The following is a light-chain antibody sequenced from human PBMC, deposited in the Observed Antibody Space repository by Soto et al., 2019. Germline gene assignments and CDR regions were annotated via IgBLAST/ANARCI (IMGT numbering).Light chain of an antibody. J-gene: IGLJ2*01. CDR3: CSYAGTHTFVI. V-gene: IGLV2-11*01. Sequence: QSALTQPHSVSGSPGQSVTISCTGTSNDIGGYNSVSWYQRHPGKAPRLIIYDVTKRPSGVPDRLSGSKSGDTASLTISGLQSEDESEYFCCSYAGTHTFVIFGAGTKLTVL. CDR1: SNDIGGYNS. CDR2: DVT.